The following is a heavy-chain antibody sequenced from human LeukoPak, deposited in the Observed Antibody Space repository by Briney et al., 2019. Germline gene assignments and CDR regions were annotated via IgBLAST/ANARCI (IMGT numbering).Heavy chain of an antibody. V-gene: IGHV3-30*03. CDR1: GFTFSSYG. Sequence: GGSLRLSCAASGFTFSSYGMHWVRQAPGKGLEWVAVISYDGSNKYYADSVKGRFTISRDNSKNTLYLQMNSLRAEDTAVYYCAREGNDYGDPVWSWGQGTLVAVSS. CDR3: AREGNDYGDPVWS. J-gene: IGHJ4*02. CDR2: ISYDGSNK. D-gene: IGHD4-17*01.